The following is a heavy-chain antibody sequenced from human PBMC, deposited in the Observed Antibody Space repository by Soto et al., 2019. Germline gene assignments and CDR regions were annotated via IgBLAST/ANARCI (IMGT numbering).Heavy chain of an antibody. CDR1: GFTFSSYA. Sequence: EVQLLESEGSLVQPDGSLRLSCAASGFTFSSYAMSWVRQAPGKGLEWVSAISGSGGSTYYADSVKGRFTISRDNSKNTLYLQMNSVRAEDTAVYYCAKDSVFAQWLVRGGYWGQGTLVTVSS. J-gene: IGHJ4*02. CDR2: ISGSGGST. V-gene: IGHV3-23*01. CDR3: AKDSVFAQWLVRGGY. D-gene: IGHD6-19*01.